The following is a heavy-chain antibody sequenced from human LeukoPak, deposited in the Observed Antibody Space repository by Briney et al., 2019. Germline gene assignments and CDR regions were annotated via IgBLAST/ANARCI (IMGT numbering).Heavy chain of an antibody. V-gene: IGHV3-9*01. Sequence: GGSLRLSCAASGFSFDDFAMHWVRQAPGKGLEWVSGINWNSASLAYADSVKGRLTISRDNAKNSLHLQMNSLRTEDTALYYCTRDISAQIAATGNYWGQGILVTVSS. CDR2: INWNSASL. CDR1: GFSFDDFA. J-gene: IGHJ4*02. CDR3: TRDISAQIAATGNY. D-gene: IGHD6-13*01.